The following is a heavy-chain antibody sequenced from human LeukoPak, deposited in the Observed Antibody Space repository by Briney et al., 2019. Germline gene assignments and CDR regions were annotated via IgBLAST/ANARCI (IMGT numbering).Heavy chain of an antibody. D-gene: IGHD6-19*01. CDR1: GFTVSSKY. Sequence: GGSLRLSCAASGFTVSSKYMSWVRQAPGKGLEWVSVIYSGGSTDYADSVKGRFTISRDNSKNTLYLQMNSLRPDDTAVYYCARGYSSGWHDYWGQGTLVTFSS. V-gene: IGHV3-66*01. CDR2: IYSGGST. J-gene: IGHJ4*02. CDR3: ARGYSSGWHDY.